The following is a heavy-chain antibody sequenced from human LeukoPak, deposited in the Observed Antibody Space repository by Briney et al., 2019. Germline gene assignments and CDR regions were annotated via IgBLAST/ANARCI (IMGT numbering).Heavy chain of an antibody. D-gene: IGHD1-1*01. CDR2: INHSGTT. CDR1: GGSFSGYY. V-gene: IGHV4-34*01. J-gene: IGHJ4*02. Sequence: SETLSLTCAVFGGSFSGYYWSWIRQPPGKGLEWIGEINHSGTTNYNPSLKSRGTISVDTSKNQFSLKLSSVTAGDTAMYYCARRAMPRTFDYWGQGTLVTVSS. CDR3: ARRAMPRTFDY.